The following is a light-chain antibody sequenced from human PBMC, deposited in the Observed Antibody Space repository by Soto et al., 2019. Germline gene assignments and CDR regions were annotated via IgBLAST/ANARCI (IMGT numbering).Light chain of an antibody. CDR3: SSYAGTNRV. Sequence: QSALTQPPSASGSPGQSVALSCTGTSSDVGANNYVSWYQQHPGKAPKLMIYEVTKRPSGVPDRFSGSKSGNTASLTVSGLQAEDEADYYCSSYAGTNRVFGTGTKVTVL. J-gene: IGLJ1*01. CDR1: SSDVGANNY. CDR2: EVT. V-gene: IGLV2-8*01.